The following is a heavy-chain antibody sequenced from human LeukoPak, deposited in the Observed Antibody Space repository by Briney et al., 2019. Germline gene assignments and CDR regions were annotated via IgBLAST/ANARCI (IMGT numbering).Heavy chain of an antibody. CDR3: ARGTGPDAFDI. Sequence: PSGTLSLTCTVSGGSVSSGSYYWSWIRQPPGKGLEWIGYFYYSGSTNYNPSLKSRVNISVDTSKNQFSLKLSSVTAADTAVYYCARGTGPDAFDIWGQGTMVTVSS. V-gene: IGHV4-61*01. J-gene: IGHJ3*02. CDR1: GGSVSSGSYY. D-gene: IGHD7-27*01. CDR2: FYYSGST.